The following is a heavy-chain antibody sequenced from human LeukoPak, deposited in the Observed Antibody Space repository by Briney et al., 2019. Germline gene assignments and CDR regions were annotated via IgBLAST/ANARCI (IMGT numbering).Heavy chain of an antibody. CDR3: ARASLVTGAFDI. D-gene: IGHD5-18*01. J-gene: IGHJ3*02. CDR1: GGSISSYY. CDR2: IYYSGST. V-gene: IGHV4-59*01. Sequence: PSETLSLTCTVSGGSISSYYWSWIRQPPGKGLEWIGYIYYSGSTNYNPSLKSRVTISVDTSKNQFSLKLSSVTAADTAVYYCARASLVTGAFDIWGQGTMVTVSS.